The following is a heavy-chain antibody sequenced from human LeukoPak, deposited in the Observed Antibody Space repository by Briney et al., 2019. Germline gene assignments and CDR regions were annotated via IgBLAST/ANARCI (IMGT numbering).Heavy chain of an antibody. CDR2: ISAYNGNT. CDR3: AREASRVARLNWFDP. CDR1: GYTFTGYY. Sequence: ASVKVSCKASGYTFTGYYMHWVRQAPGQGLEWMGWISAYNGNTNYAQKLQGRVTMTTDTSTSTAYMELRSLRSDDTAVYYCAREASRVARLNWFDPWGQGTLVTVSS. V-gene: IGHV1-18*04. D-gene: IGHD6-6*01. J-gene: IGHJ5*02.